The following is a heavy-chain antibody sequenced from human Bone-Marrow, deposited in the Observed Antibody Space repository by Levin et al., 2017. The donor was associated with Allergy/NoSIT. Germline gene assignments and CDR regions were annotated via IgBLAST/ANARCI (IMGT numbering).Heavy chain of an antibody. CDR3: ARFTYYYGMDV. V-gene: IGHV5-51*01. J-gene: IGHJ6*02. CDR1: GHSFTNDW. Sequence: ASVKVSCKGSGHSFTNDWIAWVRQLPGKGLEWMGIIYLGDSDARYRPSFQGQVTISADKSIDTAYLQWTSLKASDTAIYYCARFTYYYGMDVWGQGTTVTVSS. CDR2: IYLGDSDA.